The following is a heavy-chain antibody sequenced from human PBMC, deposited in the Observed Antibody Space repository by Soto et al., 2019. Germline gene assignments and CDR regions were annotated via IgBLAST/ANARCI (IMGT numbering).Heavy chain of an antibody. Sequence: QVQLVQSGAEVKKPGAPVKVSCKASGYTFTSYAMHWVRQAPGQRLEWMGWINAGNGNTKYSQKFQGRVPITRDTSGSTAYMELTSLRSEDTAVYCCAGDHWAAAGNWLDPWCQGTLVTVSS. CDR1: GYTFTSYA. CDR3: AGDHWAAAGNWLDP. J-gene: IGHJ5*02. D-gene: IGHD6-13*01. V-gene: IGHV1-3*01. CDR2: INAGNGNT.